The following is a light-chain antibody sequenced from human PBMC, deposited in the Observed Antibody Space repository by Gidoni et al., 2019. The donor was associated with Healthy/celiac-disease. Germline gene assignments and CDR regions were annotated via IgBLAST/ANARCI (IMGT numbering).Light chain of an antibody. V-gene: IGKV1-12*01. J-gene: IGKJ2*04. CDR3: QQANSFPPGS. CDR1: QDISTW. CDR2: AAS. Sequence: IQMTQSPSSVSASVGDRVTITCRASQDISTWLAWYQQKPGKPPKLLIYAASSLHSGVPSRFSGSGSGTDFTLTISSLQPEDFATYYCQQANSFPPGSFGQGTKLEIK.